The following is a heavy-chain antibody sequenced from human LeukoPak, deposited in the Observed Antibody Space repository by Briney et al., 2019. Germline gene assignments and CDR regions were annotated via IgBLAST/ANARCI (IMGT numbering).Heavy chain of an antibody. D-gene: IGHD3-10*01. CDR2: IKQDGSEN. V-gene: IGHV3-7*01. Sequence: PGGSLRLSCAASGFTFSSYAMSWVRQAPGKGLEWVANIKQDGSENYYVDSVKGRFTISRDNAKNSLYLQMNSLRAEDTAVYYCARGIRGPAGVWRSYYGMDVWGQGTTVTVSS. CDR3: ARGIRGPAGVWRSYYGMDV. J-gene: IGHJ6*02. CDR1: GFTFSSYA.